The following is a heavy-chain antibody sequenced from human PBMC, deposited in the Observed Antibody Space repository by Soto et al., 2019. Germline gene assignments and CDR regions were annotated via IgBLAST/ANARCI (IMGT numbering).Heavy chain of an antibody. J-gene: IGHJ6*02. CDR3: ARDIAARPWAYYYYGMDV. CDR1: GFTFSSYG. CDR2: IWYDGSNK. Sequence: VQLVESGGGLVQPGGSLRLSCAASGFTFSSYGMHWVRQAPGKGLEWVAVIWYDGSNKYYADSVKGRFTISRDNSKNTLYLQMNSLRAEDTAVYYCARDIAARPWAYYYYGMDVWGQGTTVTVSS. V-gene: IGHV3-33*01. D-gene: IGHD6-6*01.